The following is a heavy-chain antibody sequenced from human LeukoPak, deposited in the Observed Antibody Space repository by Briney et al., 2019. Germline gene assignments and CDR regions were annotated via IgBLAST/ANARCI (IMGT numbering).Heavy chain of an antibody. D-gene: IGHD3-10*01. Sequence: ASVKVSCKASGYTFTSYDINWVRLATGQGLEWMGWVSPNSGATGYAQKIQGRVTLTRDTFISAAYMELSSLRSEDTAVYYCARRVAGRAGAFDIWGQGTMVTVSS. V-gene: IGHV1-8*01. CDR1: GYTFTSYD. J-gene: IGHJ3*02. CDR3: ARRVAGRAGAFDI. CDR2: VSPNSGAT.